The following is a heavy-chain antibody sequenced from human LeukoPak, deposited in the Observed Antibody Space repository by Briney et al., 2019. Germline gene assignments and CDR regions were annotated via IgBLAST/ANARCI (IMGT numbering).Heavy chain of an antibody. CDR1: GYTFTSYG. V-gene: IGHV1-18*01. D-gene: IGHD4-11*01. CDR3: ARIDDYIDKEYFQH. CDR2: ISAYNGNT. Sequence: GASVKVSCKASGYTFTSYGISWVRQAPGQGLEWMGWISAYNGNTNYAQKLQGRVTMTTDTSTSTAYMELRSLRSDDTAVYYCARIDDYIDKEYFQHWGQGTLVTVSS. J-gene: IGHJ1*01.